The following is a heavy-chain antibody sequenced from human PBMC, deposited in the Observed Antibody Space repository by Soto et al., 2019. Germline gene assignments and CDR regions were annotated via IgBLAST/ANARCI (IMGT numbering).Heavy chain of an antibody. D-gene: IGHD1-1*01. CDR2: IISNGGRT. Sequence: EVQLLESGGGLVQPGESLRLSCAASGFTFGNYFMNWVRQAPGKGLEWVSDIISNGGRTHYADSVRGRFTISRDNSMNTLSLQMRSLRADDTALYYCAKDLHWYGMDVWGQWTTVTVSS. CDR1: GFTFGNYF. V-gene: IGHV3-23*01. CDR3: AKDLHWYGMDV. J-gene: IGHJ6*02.